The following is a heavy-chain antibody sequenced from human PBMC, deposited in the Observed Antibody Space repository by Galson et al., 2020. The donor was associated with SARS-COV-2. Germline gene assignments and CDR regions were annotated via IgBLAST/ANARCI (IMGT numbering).Heavy chain of an antibody. CDR2: ITTTSRSI. V-gene: IGHV3-48*03. Sequence: GGSLRLSCVASGFRFSSHDMSWVRQAPGKGLEWVSFITTTSRSIYYADSVRGRFTISRDNAKNALYLQMNSLRAEDTAVYYCARDLRDYSNGRWLDPWGQGTLVTVSS. CDR3: ARDLRDYSNGRWLDP. J-gene: IGHJ5*02. D-gene: IGHD4-4*01. CDR1: GFRFSSHD.